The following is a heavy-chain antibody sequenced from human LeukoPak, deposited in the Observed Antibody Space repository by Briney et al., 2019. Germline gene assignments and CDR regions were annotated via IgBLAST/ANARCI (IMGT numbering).Heavy chain of an antibody. D-gene: IGHD3-22*01. CDR2: IYYSGST. Sequence: SETLSLTCTVSGGSISSGGYSWSWIRQHPGKGLEWIGYIYYSGSTSYNPSLKSRVTISVDTSKNQFSLKLSSVTAADTAVYYCAREGHSSGYYPSGFDYWGQGTLVTVSS. CDR1: GGSISSGGYS. V-gene: IGHV4-31*03. CDR3: AREGHSSGYYPSGFDY. J-gene: IGHJ4*02.